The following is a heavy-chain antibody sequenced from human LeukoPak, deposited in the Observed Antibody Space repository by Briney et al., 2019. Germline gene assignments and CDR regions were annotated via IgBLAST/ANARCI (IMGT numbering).Heavy chain of an antibody. CDR1: GFTFSGYT. D-gene: IGHD6-13*01. V-gene: IGHV3-21*01. CDR3: ARDWPTIAAAGTIPEYFQH. Sequence: KTGGSLRLSCAASGFTFSGYTMNWVRQAPGKGLEWVSSISSSSDYIYYADSVKGRFTISRDNAKNSLYLQMSSLRAEDTAIYYCARDWPTIAAAGTIPEYFQHWGQGTLVTVSS. J-gene: IGHJ1*01. CDR2: ISSSSDYI.